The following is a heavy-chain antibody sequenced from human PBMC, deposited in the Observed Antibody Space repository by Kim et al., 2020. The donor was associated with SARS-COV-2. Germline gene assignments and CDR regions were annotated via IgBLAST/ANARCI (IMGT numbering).Heavy chain of an antibody. J-gene: IGHJ5*02. V-gene: IGHV3-21*01. CDR3: AAGVVVVAATSNWFDP. D-gene: IGHD2-15*01. Sequence: SVKGRFTISRDNAKNSLYLQMNSLRAEDTAVYYCAAGVVVVAATSNWFDPWGQGTLVTVSS.